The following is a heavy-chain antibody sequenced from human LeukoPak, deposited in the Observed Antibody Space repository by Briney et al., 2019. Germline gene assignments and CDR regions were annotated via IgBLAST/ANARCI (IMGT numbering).Heavy chain of an antibody. Sequence: GGSLRLSCAASGFTFSSYSMNWVRQAPGKGLEWVSSISTSSSYIYYADSVKGRFTISRDNAKNSLYLQMNSLRAEDTAVYYCARDEPIGVFDIWGQGTMVTVSS. CDR3: ARDEPIGVFDI. V-gene: IGHV3-21*01. CDR1: GFTFSSYS. J-gene: IGHJ3*02. CDR2: ISTSSSYI. D-gene: IGHD1-14*01.